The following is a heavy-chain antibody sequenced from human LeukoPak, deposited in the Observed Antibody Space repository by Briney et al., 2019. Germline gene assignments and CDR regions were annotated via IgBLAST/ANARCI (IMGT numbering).Heavy chain of an antibody. Sequence: SETLSLTCTVSGGSISSSSYYWGWIRQPPGKGLEWIGSIYYSGSTYYNPSLKSRVTISVDTSKNQFSLKLSSVTAADTAVYYCVRTDVDTAMGNNWFDPWGQGALVTV. CDR1: GGSISSSSYY. CDR3: VRTDVDTAMGNNWFDP. J-gene: IGHJ5*02. V-gene: IGHV4-39*01. D-gene: IGHD5-18*01. CDR2: IYYSGST.